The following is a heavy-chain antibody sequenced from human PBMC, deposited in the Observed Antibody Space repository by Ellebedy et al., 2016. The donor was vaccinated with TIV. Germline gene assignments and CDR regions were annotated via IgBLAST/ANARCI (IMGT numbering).Heavy chain of an antibody. V-gene: IGHV3-43*02. J-gene: IGHJ6*02. Sequence: GESLKISCAASGFTFDDYAMHWVRQAPGKGLEWVSLISGDGGSTYYADSVRGRFTISRDNSKNSLYLQMNSLRTEDTALYYCTKDTYCTGTSCRLSQFYYYYGMDVWGQGTTVTVSS. CDR1: GFTFDDYA. CDR2: ISGDGGST. CDR3: TKDTYCTGTSCRLSQFYYYYGMDV. D-gene: IGHD2-2*01.